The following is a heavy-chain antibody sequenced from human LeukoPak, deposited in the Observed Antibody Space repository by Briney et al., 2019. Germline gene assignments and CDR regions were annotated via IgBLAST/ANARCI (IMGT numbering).Heavy chain of an antibody. J-gene: IGHJ4*02. V-gene: IGHV3-23*01. D-gene: IGHD3-3*01. CDR1: GFTFSSYA. CDR3: AKVRTDLYYDSWSGYFGY. Sequence: GGSLRLSCAASGFTFSSYAMSWVRQAPGKGLEWVSAISGSGGSTYYADSVKGRFTISRDNSKNTLYLQMNSLRAEDTAVYYCAKVRTDLYYDSWSGYFGYWGQGTLVTVSS. CDR2: ISGSGGST.